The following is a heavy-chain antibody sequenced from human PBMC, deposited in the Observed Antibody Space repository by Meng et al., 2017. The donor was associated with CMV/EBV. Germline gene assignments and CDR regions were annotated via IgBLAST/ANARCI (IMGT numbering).Heavy chain of an antibody. CDR1: GYTFTGYY. Sequence: ASVKVSCKASGYTFTGYYMHWVRQATGQGLEWMGWMNPNSGNTGYAQKFQGRVTMTRNTSISTAYMELSSLRSEDTAVYYCARPLTGYYQSGMDVWGQGTTVTVSS. CDR3: ARPLTGYYQSGMDV. D-gene: IGHD3-9*01. CDR2: MNPNSGNT. J-gene: IGHJ6*02. V-gene: IGHV1-8*02.